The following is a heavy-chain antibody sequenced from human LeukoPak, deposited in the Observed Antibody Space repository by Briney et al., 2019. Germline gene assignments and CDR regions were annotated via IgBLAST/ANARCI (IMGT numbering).Heavy chain of an antibody. D-gene: IGHD3-10*01. CDR1: GGSISSSTYY. CDR2: IYHSGST. V-gene: IGHV4-39*01. CDR3: ARSSWFGEEGFDS. J-gene: IGHJ4*02. Sequence: PSETLSLTCTVSGGSISSSTYYWGWIRQPPGKGLEWIGSIYHSGSTYYNPSLKSRVTISVDTSKNQFSLKLSSVTAADTAVYYCARSSWFGEEGFDSWGQGTLVTVSS.